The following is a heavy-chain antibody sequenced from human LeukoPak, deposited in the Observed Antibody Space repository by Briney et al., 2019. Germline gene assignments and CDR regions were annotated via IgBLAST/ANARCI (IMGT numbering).Heavy chain of an antibody. Sequence: PGGALRLSCPASRFTFSNHSMNLVHQAPRTAREGLSSISSSIIYIYYPDPLKRQFTISRDNAKNSVYLQMNSLRAEDTAVYYCARDWGYYYYYGMDVWGQGTTVTVSS. V-gene: IGHV3-21*01. CDR2: ISSSIIYI. CDR1: RFTFSNHS. D-gene: IGHD3-16*01. CDR3: ARDWGYYYYYGMDV. J-gene: IGHJ6*02.